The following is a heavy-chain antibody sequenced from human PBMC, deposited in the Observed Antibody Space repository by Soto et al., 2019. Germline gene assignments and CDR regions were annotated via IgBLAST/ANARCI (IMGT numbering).Heavy chain of an antibody. CDR2: INHSGST. Sequence: SETLSLTCTVSGGSISSYYWSWIRQPPGKGLEWIGEINHSGSTNYNPSLKSRVTISVDTSKNQFSLKLSSVTAADTAVYYCARSALGATRYYYGMDVWGQGTTVTVSS. CDR3: ARSALGATRYYYGMDV. J-gene: IGHJ6*02. V-gene: IGHV4-34*01. CDR1: GGSISSYY. D-gene: IGHD1-26*01.